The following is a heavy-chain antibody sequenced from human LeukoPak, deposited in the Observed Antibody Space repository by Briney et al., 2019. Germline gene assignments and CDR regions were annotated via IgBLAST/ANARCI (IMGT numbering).Heavy chain of an antibody. V-gene: IGHV1-2*02. D-gene: IGHD3-22*01. CDR1: GYTFTGYY. CDR2: INPNSGGT. CDR3: ARGFFLYYYDSSGYSPYFDY. J-gene: IGHJ4*02. Sequence: ASVKVSCKASGYTFTGYYMHWVRQAPGQGLGGMGWINPNSGGTNYAQKFQGRVTMTRDTSISTAYMELSRLRSDDTAVYYCARGFFLYYYDSSGYSPYFDYWGQGTLVTASS.